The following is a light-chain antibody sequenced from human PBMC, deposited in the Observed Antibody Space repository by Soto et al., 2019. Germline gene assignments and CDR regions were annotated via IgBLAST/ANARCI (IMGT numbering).Light chain of an antibody. J-gene: IGKJ3*01. CDR3: HQCGMSPFT. V-gene: IGKV3-20*01. Sequence: EVVLTQSPGTLSLSPGESATLSCRASQSVRGNYFAWYQQRPGRAPRLLVYGPSVRAAGIPDRFHGSVSRTDFNLTNNRVEPEDCPVYYCHQCGMSPFTFGPGTTLDIK. CDR2: GPS. CDR1: QSVRGNY.